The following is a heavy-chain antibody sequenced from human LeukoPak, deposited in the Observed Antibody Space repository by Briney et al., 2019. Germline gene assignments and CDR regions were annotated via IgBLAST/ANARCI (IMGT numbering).Heavy chain of an antibody. D-gene: IGHD3-22*01. CDR1: GFTFSSYA. CDR2: ISYDGSNK. CDR3: ASPVSGYYYDSSGALDY. J-gene: IGHJ4*02. V-gene: IGHV3-30-3*01. Sequence: PGRSLRLSCAASGFTFSSYAMHWVRQAPGKGLEWVAVISYDGSNKYYADSVKGRFTISRDNSKNTLYLQMNSLRAEDTAVYYCASPVSGYYYDSSGALDYWGQGTLVTVSS.